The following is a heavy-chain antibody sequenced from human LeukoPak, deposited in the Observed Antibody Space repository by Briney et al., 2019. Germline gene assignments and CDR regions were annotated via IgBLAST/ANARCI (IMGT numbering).Heavy chain of an antibody. Sequence: PSETLSLTCAVYGGSFSGYYWSWIRQPPGKGLGWIGEINHSGSTNYNPSLKSRVTISVDTSKNQFSLKLSSVTAADTAVYYCANPRGWGQGTLVTVSS. CDR1: GGSFSGYY. CDR2: INHSGST. J-gene: IGHJ4*02. CDR3: ANPRG. V-gene: IGHV4-34*01.